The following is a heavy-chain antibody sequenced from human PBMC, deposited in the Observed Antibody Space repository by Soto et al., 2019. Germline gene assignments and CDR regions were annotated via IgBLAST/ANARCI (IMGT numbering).Heavy chain of an antibody. Sequence: SETVSLTCAVYGGSFSGYYWSWIRQPLGKGLEWIGEINHSGSTNYNPSLKSRVTISVDTSKNQFSLKLSSVTAADTAVYYCARGYLGIAARLKGYYYMDVWGKGTTVTVSS. CDR1: GGSFSGYY. D-gene: IGHD6-6*01. CDR2: INHSGST. V-gene: IGHV4-34*01. J-gene: IGHJ6*03. CDR3: ARGYLGIAARLKGYYYMDV.